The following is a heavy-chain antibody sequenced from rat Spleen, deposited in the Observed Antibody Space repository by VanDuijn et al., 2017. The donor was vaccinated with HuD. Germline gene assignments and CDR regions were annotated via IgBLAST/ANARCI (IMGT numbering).Heavy chain of an antibody. CDR1: GFSLTSNS. J-gene: IGHJ3*01. V-gene: IGHV2-63*01. D-gene: IGHD1-11*01. CDR3: ARSYGGYTQHWFAF. CDR2: VRYNGDT. Sequence: QVQLKESGPGLVQPSQTLSLTCTVSGFSLTSNSVKWVRQPPGKGLEWMGRVRYNGDTSYNSTLKSRLSISRDISKNQVFLKMNSLQTADTAIYFCARSYGGYTQHWFAFWGQGTLVTVSS.